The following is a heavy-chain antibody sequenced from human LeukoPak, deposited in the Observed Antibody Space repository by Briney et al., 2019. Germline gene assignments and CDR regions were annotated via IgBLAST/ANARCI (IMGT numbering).Heavy chain of an antibody. V-gene: IGHV3-7*01. D-gene: IGHD4-17*01. CDR3: ARADYGDYAVY. CDR1: GFTFSSYW. J-gene: IGHJ4*02. CDR2: IKQDGSEK. Sequence: PGGSLRLSCAASGFTFSSYWMSWVRQAPGKGLEWVANIKQDGSEKYYVDSVKGRFTISRDNDKNSLYLQMNSLRAEDTAVYYCARADYGDYAVYWGQGTLVTVSS.